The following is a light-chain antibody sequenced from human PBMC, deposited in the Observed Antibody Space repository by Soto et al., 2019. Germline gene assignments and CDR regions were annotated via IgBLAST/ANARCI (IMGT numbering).Light chain of an antibody. CDR1: QSVSRSY. CDR3: QHYGSSPYT. Sequence: EVVLTQSPGTLSLSPGERATLSCWASQSVSRSYLAWYQQKPGQAPRLLIYIASSRATGIPDRFSGSGSGTDFTLTISRLEPEDFAMYYCQHYGSSPYTFGQGTKLEIK. V-gene: IGKV3-20*01. J-gene: IGKJ2*01. CDR2: IAS.